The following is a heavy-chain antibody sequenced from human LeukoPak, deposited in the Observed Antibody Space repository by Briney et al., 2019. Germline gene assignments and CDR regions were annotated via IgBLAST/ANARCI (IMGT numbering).Heavy chain of an antibody. CDR3: ARDVARTISCYTD. D-gene: IGHD2-2*02. CDR2: IYSGGTT. Sequence: GGSLRLSCAASGFTVSSNYMNWVRQAPGKGLEWVSVIYSGGTTYYADSVKGRFTVSRDNAKNSVYLQMNSLRAEDTAVYYCARDVARTISCYTDWGQGTLVTVSS. CDR1: GFTVSSNY. V-gene: IGHV3-66*01. J-gene: IGHJ4*02.